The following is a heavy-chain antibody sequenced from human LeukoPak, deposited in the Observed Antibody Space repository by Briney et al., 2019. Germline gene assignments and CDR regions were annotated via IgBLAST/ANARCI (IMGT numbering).Heavy chain of an antibody. D-gene: IGHD1-1*01. CDR2: VSDDGGTV. Sequence: PGGSLRLSCAASGFTFSSYSMNWVRQAPGKGLEWVVVVSDDGGTVYYAESVKGRFTIARDNSKNTLYLQMNSLRGDDTAVFYCTKEAATGSRYSFDYWGQGTLVTVSS. CDR1: GFTFSSYS. CDR3: TKEAATGSRYSFDY. J-gene: IGHJ4*02. V-gene: IGHV3-30*18.